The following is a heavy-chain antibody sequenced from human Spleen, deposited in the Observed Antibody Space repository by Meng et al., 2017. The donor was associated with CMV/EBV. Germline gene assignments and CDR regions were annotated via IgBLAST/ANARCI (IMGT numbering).Heavy chain of an antibody. CDR2: INHSGST. CDR3: ARDPEYSYSLLDY. J-gene: IGHJ4*02. CDR1: GGSFSGYY. V-gene: IGHV4-34*01. Sequence: QVQLQQWGAGLLKPSETLSLTCAVYGGSFSGYYWSWIRQPPGKGLEWIGEINHSGSTNYNPSLKSRVTISVDTSKNQFSLKLSSVTAADTAVYYCARDPEYSYSLLDYWGQGTLVTVSS. D-gene: IGHD1-26*01.